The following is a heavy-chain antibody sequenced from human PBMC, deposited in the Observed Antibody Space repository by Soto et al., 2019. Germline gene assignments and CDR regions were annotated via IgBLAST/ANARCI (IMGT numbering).Heavy chain of an antibody. J-gene: IGHJ5*02. CDR1: GFTFSSYA. Sequence: PGGSLRLSCAASGFTFSSYAMSWVRQAPGKGLEWVSAISGSGGSTYYADSVKGRFTISRDNSKNTLYLQMNSLRAEDTAVYYCAKDLDYVWGTLPFDPWGQGTLVTVSS. CDR3: AKDLDYVWGTLPFDP. CDR2: ISGSGGST. V-gene: IGHV3-23*01. D-gene: IGHD3-16*01.